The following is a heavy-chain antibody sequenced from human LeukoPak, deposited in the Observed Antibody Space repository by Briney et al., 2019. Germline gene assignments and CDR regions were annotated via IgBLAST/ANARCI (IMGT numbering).Heavy chain of an antibody. J-gene: IGHJ4*02. V-gene: IGHV1-2*02. CDR2: INPNSGGT. D-gene: IGHD5-24*01. Sequence: GASVKVSCKASGYTFTGYYMHWVRQAPGQGLEWMGWINPNSGGTNYAQKFQGRVTTTRDTSISTAYMELSRLRSDDTAVYYCASALAEMATTSTDYWGQGTLVTVSS. CDR3: ASALAEMATTSTDY. CDR1: GYTFTGYY.